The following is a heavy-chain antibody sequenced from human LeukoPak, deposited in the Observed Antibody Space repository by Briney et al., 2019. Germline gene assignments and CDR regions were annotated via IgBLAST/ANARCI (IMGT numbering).Heavy chain of an antibody. J-gene: IGHJ4*02. V-gene: IGHV3-48*01. CDR2: ISSSGNTI. CDR3: VRDGGVTGGHY. D-gene: IGHD3-16*01. CDR1: GFTFSSYG. Sequence: PGGSLRLSCAASGFTFSSYGMSWVRQAPGKGLEWVSYISSSGNTIYYADSVKGRFTISRDNAKNSLYLQIHSLRAEDTAVYYCVRDGGVTGGHYWGQGTLVTVSS.